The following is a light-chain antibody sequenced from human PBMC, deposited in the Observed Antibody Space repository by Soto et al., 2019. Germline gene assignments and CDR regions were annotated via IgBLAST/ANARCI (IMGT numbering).Light chain of an antibody. CDR1: QTVSTHY. Sequence: EIVLTQSPATLSLSPGERATLSCRASQTVSTHYLARYQQKPGQAPRLLIYAGSFRATGTPDRFSGSGSGADFTLTINSLEPEDVAVYYCQQFGNSPWTFGPGTKVDIK. V-gene: IGKV3-20*01. J-gene: IGKJ1*01. CDR2: AGS. CDR3: QQFGNSPWT.